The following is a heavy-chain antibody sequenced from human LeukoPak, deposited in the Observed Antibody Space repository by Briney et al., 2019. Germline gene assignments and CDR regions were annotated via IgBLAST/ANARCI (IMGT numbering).Heavy chain of an antibody. CDR3: ARGGEGGYYYPLNYYYYYMDV. D-gene: IGHD3-22*01. CDR2: IYYSGST. V-gene: IGHV4-59*01. Sequence: PSETLSLTCTVSGGSISSYYWSWIRQPPGKGLEWIGYIYYSGSTNYNPSLKSRVTISVDTSKNQFSLKLSSVTAADTAVYYCARGGEGGYYYPLNYYYYYMDVWGKGTTVTVSS. J-gene: IGHJ6*03. CDR1: GGSISSYY.